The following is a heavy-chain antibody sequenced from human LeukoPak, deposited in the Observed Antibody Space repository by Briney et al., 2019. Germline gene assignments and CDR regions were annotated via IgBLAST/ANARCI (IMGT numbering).Heavy chain of an antibody. V-gene: IGHV3-15*01. CDR2: IKRKSDGETT. Sequence: PGGSLRLSCAASGFTFSNAWMSWVRQAPGKGLEWVGRIKRKSDGETTDYAAPVKGRFTISRDDSKNTLHLQMNSLKTEDTAAYYCTTDPYSGSYNYYYGMDVWGQGTTVTVSS. D-gene: IGHD1-26*01. CDR3: TTDPYSGSYNYYYGMDV. J-gene: IGHJ6*02. CDR1: GFTFSNAW.